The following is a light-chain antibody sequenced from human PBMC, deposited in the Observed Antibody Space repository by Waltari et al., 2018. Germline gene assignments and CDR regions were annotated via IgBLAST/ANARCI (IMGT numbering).Light chain of an antibody. Sequence: QSALTQPASVSGSPGQAITLSCTGTSSDVGDYNYVSWYQQYPGKAPKLMIYDVTRQPSGVSSRFAGSKAGNTASLTISGLQAEDEAEYYCSSYTGSSTCVFGGGTKLTVL. V-gene: IGLV2-14*03. CDR2: DVT. J-gene: IGLJ3*02. CDR3: SSYTGSSTCV. CDR1: SSDVGDYNY.